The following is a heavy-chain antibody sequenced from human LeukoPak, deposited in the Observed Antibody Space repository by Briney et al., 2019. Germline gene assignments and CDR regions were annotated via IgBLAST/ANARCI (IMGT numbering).Heavy chain of an antibody. D-gene: IGHD5-18*01. CDR2: ISWNSGSI. CDR1: GFTFGDYA. Sequence: GGSLRLSCAASGFTFGDYAMHWVRQAPGKGLEWVSGISWNSGSIGYADSVKGRFTISRDNAKNSLYLQMNSLRAEDTALYYCAKSTVDTAGVDYWGQGTLVTVSS. CDR3: AKSTVDTAGVDY. V-gene: IGHV3-9*01. J-gene: IGHJ4*02.